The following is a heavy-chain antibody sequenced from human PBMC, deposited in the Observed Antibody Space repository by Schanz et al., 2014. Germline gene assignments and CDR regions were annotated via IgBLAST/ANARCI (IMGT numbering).Heavy chain of an antibody. CDR1: GFSFSSYA. D-gene: IGHD5-12*01. Sequence: EVQLLESGGGLVEPGGSLRISCAASGFSFSSYAMGWVRQARGKGLEWVSAMNESHSTIYYADSVRGRFTISRDKAENTLVLQMNSLGAEDTAVYYCARKVVATIGGYYDNWGQGTLVIVSS. V-gene: IGHV3-23*01. CDR2: MNESHSTI. CDR3: ARKVVATIGGYYDN. J-gene: IGHJ4*02.